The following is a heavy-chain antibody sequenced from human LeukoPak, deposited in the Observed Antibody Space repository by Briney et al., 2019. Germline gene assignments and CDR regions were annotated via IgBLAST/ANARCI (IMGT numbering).Heavy chain of an antibody. CDR1: GFTFSSYW. CDR3: ARDLYRSGWFY. CDR2: IKQDGSEK. Sequence: GGSLRLSCVGSGFTFSSYWMSWVRQAPGKGLERVANIKQDGSEKNYVDSVKGRLTISRDNAKNSLYLQRNSLRPEDTAVYYCARDLYRSGWFYWGQGTLVTVSS. J-gene: IGHJ4*02. V-gene: IGHV3-7*05. D-gene: IGHD6-19*01.